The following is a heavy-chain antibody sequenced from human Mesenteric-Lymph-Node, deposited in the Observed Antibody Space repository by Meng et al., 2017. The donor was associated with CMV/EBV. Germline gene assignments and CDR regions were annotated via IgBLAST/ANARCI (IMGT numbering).Heavy chain of an antibody. CDR1: GFTFSNAW. D-gene: IGHD3-10*01. V-gene: IGHV3-15*01. CDR3: VTIIRGVLGY. CDR2: IKRKIDGGTT. Sequence: GGSLRLSCAASGFTFSNAWMSWVRQAPGKGLEWVGLIKRKIDGGTTDYAAPVKGRFTISRDDSENTLYLQMNSLKTDDTAVYYCVTIIRGVLGYWGQGTLVTVSS. J-gene: IGHJ4*02.